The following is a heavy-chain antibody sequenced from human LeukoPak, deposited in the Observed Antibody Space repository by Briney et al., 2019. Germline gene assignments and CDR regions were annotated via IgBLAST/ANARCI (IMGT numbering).Heavy chain of an antibody. D-gene: IGHD3-22*01. J-gene: IGHJ4*02. CDR3: ARDSYDSSGYYYYYFDY. Sequence: ASVKVSCKASGGTFSSYAISWVRQAPGQGLEWMGRIIPILGIANYAQKFQGRVTITADKSTSTAYMELSSLRSEDTAVYYCARDSYDSSGYYYYYFDYWGQGTLVTVSS. V-gene: IGHV1-69*04. CDR2: IIPILGIA. CDR1: GGTFSSYA.